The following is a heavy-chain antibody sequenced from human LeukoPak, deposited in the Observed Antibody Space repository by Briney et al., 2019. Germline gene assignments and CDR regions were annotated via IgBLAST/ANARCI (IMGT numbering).Heavy chain of an antibody. CDR1: GGSIRSSNW. Sequence: SETLSPTCGVSGGSIRSSNWWSWVRQPPGKGLEGIGEIHHSGTTNYNPSLKSRVTISVDQSKNQFSLKLNSVTAADTAVYYCARGPAIVGATLFDYWGQGTLVTVSS. CDR3: ARGPAIVGATLFDY. J-gene: IGHJ4*02. V-gene: IGHV4-4*02. CDR2: IHHSGTT. D-gene: IGHD1-26*01.